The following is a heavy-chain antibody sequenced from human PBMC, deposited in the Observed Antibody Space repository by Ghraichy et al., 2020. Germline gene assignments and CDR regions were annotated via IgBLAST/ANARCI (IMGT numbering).Heavy chain of an antibody. CDR1: GGTFSSYA. CDR3: ARDSARNCSGGSCYDFGWFDP. V-gene: IGHV1-69*13. D-gene: IGHD2-15*01. CDR2: IIPIFGTA. J-gene: IGHJ5*02. Sequence: SVKVSCKASGGTFSSYAISWVRQAPGQGLEWMGGIIPIFGTANYAQKFQGRVTITADESTSTAYTELSSLRSEDTAVYYCARDSARNCSGGSCYDFGWFDPWGQGTLVTVSS.